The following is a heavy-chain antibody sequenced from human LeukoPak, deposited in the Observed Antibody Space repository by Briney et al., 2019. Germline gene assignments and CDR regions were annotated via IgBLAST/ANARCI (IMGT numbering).Heavy chain of an antibody. Sequence: PGRSLRLSCAASGFTFSSYGMHWVRQAPGKGLEWVANIKQDGSEKYYVDSVKGRFTISRDNAKNSLYLQMNSLRAEDTAVYYCLTNDFWSGYSSYYYMDVWGKGTTVTVSS. CDR2: IKQDGSEK. V-gene: IGHV3-7*01. CDR1: GFTFSSYG. CDR3: LTNDFWSGYSSYYYMDV. J-gene: IGHJ6*03. D-gene: IGHD3-3*01.